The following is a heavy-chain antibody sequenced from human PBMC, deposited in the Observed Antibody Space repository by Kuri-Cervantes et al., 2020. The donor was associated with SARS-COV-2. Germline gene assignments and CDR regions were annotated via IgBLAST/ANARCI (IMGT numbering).Heavy chain of an antibody. D-gene: IGHD5-12*01. CDR3: ALRIVATIGFDY. J-gene: IGHJ4*02. V-gene: IGHV4-39*07. Sequence: SETLSLTCTVSGGSTSSSSYYWGWIRQPPGKGLEWIGSIYYSGSTYYNPSLKSRVTISVDTSKNQFSLKLSSVTAADTAVYYCALRIVATIGFDYWGQGTLVTVSS. CDR1: GGSTSSSSYY. CDR2: IYYSGST.